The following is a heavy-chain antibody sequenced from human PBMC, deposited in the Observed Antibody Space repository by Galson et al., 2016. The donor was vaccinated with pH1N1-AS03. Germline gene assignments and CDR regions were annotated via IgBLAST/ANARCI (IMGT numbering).Heavy chain of an antibody. J-gene: IGHJ3*02. Sequence: ETLSLTCTVSGGSISSRDHYWVWIRQTPGKGLEWIGHIYYSGNSYYNPSLKSRVNFSVDTSKNQFSLKLASVTAADTAVYYCAKTDFTDAFDIWSPGTRVSVSS. CDR3: AKTDFTDAFDI. CDR2: IYYSGNS. D-gene: IGHD2/OR15-2a*01. CDR1: GGSISSRDHY. V-gene: IGHV4-39*01.